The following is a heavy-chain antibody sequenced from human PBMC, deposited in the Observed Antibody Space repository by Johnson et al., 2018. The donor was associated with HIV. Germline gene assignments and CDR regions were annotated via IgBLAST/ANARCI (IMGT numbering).Heavy chain of an antibody. Sequence: QVQLVESGGGVVQPGRSLRLSCAASGFTFSSYAMHWVRQAPGKGLEWVANIKQDGSEKYYVDSVKGRFTISRDNSKNTLYLQMNSLRAEETAMYYCATSGLTLGSSSSHAFDIWGQGTMVTVSS. CDR2: IKQDGSEK. CDR3: ATSGLTLGSSSSHAFDI. D-gene: IGHD6-6*01. CDR1: GFTFSSYA. J-gene: IGHJ3*02. V-gene: IGHV3-30*04.